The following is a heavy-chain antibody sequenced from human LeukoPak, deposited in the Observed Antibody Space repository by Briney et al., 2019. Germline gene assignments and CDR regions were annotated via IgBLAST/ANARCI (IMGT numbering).Heavy chain of an antibody. V-gene: IGHV3-23*01. CDR1: GFTVSSNY. CDR2: ISGSGDNT. J-gene: IGHJ4*02. Sequence: PGGSLRLSCAASGFTVSSNYMSWVRQAPGKGLEWVSGISGSGDNTYYADSVKGRFTISRDNSKNTLYVQVNSLGTEDTAAYYCAKGSYYDSSGSFYFDYWGQGTLATVSS. D-gene: IGHD3-22*01. CDR3: AKGSYYDSSGSFYFDY.